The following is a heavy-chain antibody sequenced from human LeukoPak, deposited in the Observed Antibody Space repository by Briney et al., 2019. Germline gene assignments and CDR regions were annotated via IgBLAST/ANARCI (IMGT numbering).Heavy chain of an antibody. CDR1: GYTFTGYY. CDR2: INPNRGGT. V-gene: IGHV1-2*06. Sequence: ASVKVSCKASGYTFTGYYMHWVRQAPGQGLEWMGRINPNRGGTNYAQKFQGRVTMTRDTSISTAYMELSRLRSDDTAVYYCANWYCSSTSCYVDWGQGTLVTVSS. CDR3: ANWYCSSTSCYVD. D-gene: IGHD2-2*01. J-gene: IGHJ4*02.